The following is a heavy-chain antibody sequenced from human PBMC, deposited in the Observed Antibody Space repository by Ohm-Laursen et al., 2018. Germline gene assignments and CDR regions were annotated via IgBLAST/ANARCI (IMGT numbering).Heavy chain of an antibody. CDR3: ARARGNWKRDYYYAMDV. J-gene: IGHJ6*02. CDR1: GYTFINYD. CDR2: MNPKSGDT. D-gene: IGHD1-1*01. Sequence: SSVKVSCKTSGYTFINYDIHWVRQASGQGLEWMGWMNPKSGDTGYAHKFQGRVTMARNASISTANMEMSSLRSEDTAVYYCARARGNWKRDYYYAMDVWGQGTTVTVSS. V-gene: IGHV1-8*01.